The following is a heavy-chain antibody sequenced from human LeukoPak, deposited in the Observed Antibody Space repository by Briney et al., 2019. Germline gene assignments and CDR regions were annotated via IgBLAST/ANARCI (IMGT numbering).Heavy chain of an antibody. CDR1: GFTFSSYS. J-gene: IGHJ5*02. CDR3: ARVWSGYPFWFDP. V-gene: IGHV3-21*01. D-gene: IGHD3-3*01. Sequence: GGSLRLSCAASGFTFSSYSMNWVRQAPGKGLEWVSSISSSSSYIYYADSVKGRFTISRDNAKNSLYLQMNSLRAEDTAVYYCARVWSGYPFWFDPWGQGTLVTVSS. CDR2: ISSSSSYI.